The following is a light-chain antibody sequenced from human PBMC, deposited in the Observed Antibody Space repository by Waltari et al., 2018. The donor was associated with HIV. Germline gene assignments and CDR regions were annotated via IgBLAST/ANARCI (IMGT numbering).Light chain of an antibody. CDR2: SAS. Sequence: DIKMTQSPSPLSASVRDGVTITCRASQGIRNDLGWYQQKPGTPPRRLIYSASTLQTGVSSRFSGSGSGTEFTLTISSLQPEDSATYYCLQHYDYPRSFGQGTKLGI. V-gene: IGKV1-17*01. J-gene: IGKJ2*01. CDR1: QGIRND. CDR3: LQHYDYPRS.